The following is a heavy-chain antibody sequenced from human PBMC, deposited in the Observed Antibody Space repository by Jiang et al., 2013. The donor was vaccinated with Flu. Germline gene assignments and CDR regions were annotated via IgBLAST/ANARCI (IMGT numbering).Heavy chain of an antibody. CDR3: ARDPTYYYDSSGYYSHFDY. CDR1: GGSFSGYY. V-gene: IGHV4-34*01. J-gene: IGHJ4*02. Sequence: LLKPSETLSLTCAVYGGSFSGYYWSWIRQPPGKGLEWIGEINHSGSTNYNPSLKSRVTISVDTSKNQFSLKLSSVTAADTAVYYCARDPTYYYDSSGYYSHFDYWGQGTLVTVSS. D-gene: IGHD3-22*01. CDR2: INHSGST.